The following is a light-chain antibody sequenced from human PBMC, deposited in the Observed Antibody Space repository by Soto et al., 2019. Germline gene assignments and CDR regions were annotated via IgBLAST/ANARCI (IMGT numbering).Light chain of an antibody. CDR1: SSNIGAGYD. Sequence: QLVLTQPPSVSGAPGQRVTISCTGSSSNIGAGYDVHWYQQLPGRAPKLLIYGNTNRPSGVPDRFSGSKSGTSASLAITGLQAEDEADYYCLSFDSSQSVVFGGGTKLTVL. CDR3: LSFDSSQSVV. V-gene: IGLV1-40*01. J-gene: IGLJ2*01. CDR2: GNT.